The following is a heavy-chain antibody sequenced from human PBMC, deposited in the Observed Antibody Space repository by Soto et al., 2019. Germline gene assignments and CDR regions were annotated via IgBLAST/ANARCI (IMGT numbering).Heavy chain of an antibody. V-gene: IGHV3-53*01. J-gene: IGHJ4*02. CDR3: ATRLDSFGY. CDR2: IYRDGSK. D-gene: IGHD3-3*01. Sequence: EVQLVESGGGLIQSGGSLRLSCAASGFTVSSIYMNWVRQAPGKGLEWVAIIYRDGSKYYADSVRGRFTISRDNSQNTLHLQMNSLRADDTAMYYCATRLDSFGYWGQGTLVTVSS. CDR1: GFTVSSIY.